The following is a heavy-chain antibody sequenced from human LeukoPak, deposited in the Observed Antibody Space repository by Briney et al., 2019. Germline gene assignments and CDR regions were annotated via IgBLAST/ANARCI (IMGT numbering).Heavy chain of an antibody. D-gene: IGHD3-3*01. V-gene: IGHV7-4-1*02. CDR2: INTNTGNP. CDR3: ARDLGSVTIFY. Sequence: GASVKVSCKASGYTFTDYYLHWVRQAPGQGLEWMGWINTNTGNPTYAQGFTGRFVFSLDTSVSTAYLQISSLKAEDTAVYFCARDLGSVTIFYWGQGTLVTVSS. J-gene: IGHJ4*02. CDR1: GYTFTDYY.